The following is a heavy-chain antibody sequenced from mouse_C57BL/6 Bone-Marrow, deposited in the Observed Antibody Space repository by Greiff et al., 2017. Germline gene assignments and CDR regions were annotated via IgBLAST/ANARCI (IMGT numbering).Heavy chain of an antibody. Sequence: DVKLQESGPGLVKPSQSLSLTCSVTGYSITSGYYWNWIRQFPGNKLEWMGYISYDGSNNYNPSLKNRISITRDPSKNQFFLKLNSVTTEDTATYYCARNYDGYSYYFDYWGQGTTLTVSS. D-gene: IGHD2-3*01. J-gene: IGHJ2*01. CDR1: GYSITSGYY. CDR3: ARNYDGYSYYFDY. CDR2: ISYDGSN. V-gene: IGHV3-6*01.